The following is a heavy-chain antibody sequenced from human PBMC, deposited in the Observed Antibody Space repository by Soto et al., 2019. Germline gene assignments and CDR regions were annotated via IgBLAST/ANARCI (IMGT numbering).Heavy chain of an antibody. CDR3: AIEEWFGELFDY. D-gene: IGHD3-10*01. V-gene: IGHV3-7*01. CDR2: IKQDGSEK. J-gene: IGHJ4*02. CDR1: GFTFSSYW. Sequence: GGSMRLSCAVSGFTFSSYWMSWVRQAPGKGLEWVANIKQDGSEKYYVDSVKGLFTIYRDNARNSLYLQMNSLRAEDTAVYCCAIEEWFGELFDYWGQGTLVTVSS.